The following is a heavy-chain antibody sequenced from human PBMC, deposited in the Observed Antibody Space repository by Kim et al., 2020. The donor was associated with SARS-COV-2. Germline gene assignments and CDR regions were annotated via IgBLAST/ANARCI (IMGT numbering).Heavy chain of an antibody. D-gene: IGHD3-22*01. Sequence: GRFTNSRDNSKTTLYLQMNSLRAEDTAVYYCARPLSDYYDSSGIDDAFDIWGQGTMVTVSS. J-gene: IGHJ3*02. V-gene: IGHV3-30*01. CDR3: ARPLSDYYDSSGIDDAFDI.